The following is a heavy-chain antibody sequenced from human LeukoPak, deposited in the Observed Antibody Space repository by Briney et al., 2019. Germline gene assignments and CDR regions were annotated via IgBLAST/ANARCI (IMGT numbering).Heavy chain of an antibody. Sequence: PGGSLRLSCAASGFTFSSYAMHWVRQAPGKGLEWVAVISYDGSNKYYADSVKGRFTISRDNSKNTLYLQMNSLRAEDTAVYYCARDQDIVGATVDYWGQGTLVTVSS. V-gene: IGHV3-30-3*01. J-gene: IGHJ4*02. D-gene: IGHD1-26*01. CDR2: ISYDGSNK. CDR3: ARDQDIVGATVDY. CDR1: GFTFSSYA.